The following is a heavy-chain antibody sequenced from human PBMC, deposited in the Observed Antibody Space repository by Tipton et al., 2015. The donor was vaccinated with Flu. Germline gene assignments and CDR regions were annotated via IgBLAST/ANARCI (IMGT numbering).Heavy chain of an antibody. Sequence: TLSLTCTVSGASLRSSSYYWGWIRQPQGKGLEWIGSFYYDVGTYYNPSLNSRVTISVDESKNQFSLRLTSVTAADTAVYFCARDGRPYCDTTGCHSPHVFDIWGQGTMVTVSS. D-gene: IGHD2-2*02. CDR1: GASLRSSSYY. CDR3: ARDGRPYCDTTGCHSPHVFDI. CDR2: FYYDVGT. J-gene: IGHJ3*02. V-gene: IGHV4-39*07.